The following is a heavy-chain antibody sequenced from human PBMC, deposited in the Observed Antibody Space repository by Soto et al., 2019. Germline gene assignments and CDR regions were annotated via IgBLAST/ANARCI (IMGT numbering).Heavy chain of an antibody. Sequence: ASVKVSCKASGYTFTGYYMHWVRQAPGQGLEWMGWINPNSGGTNYAQKFQGRVTMTRDTSISTAYMELSRLRSDDTAVYYCARDIVVVTAIRTLNWFDPWGQGTLVTLYS. V-gene: IGHV1-2*02. J-gene: IGHJ5*02. CDR2: INPNSGGT. CDR3: ARDIVVVTAIRTLNWFDP. CDR1: GYTFTGYY. D-gene: IGHD2-21*02.